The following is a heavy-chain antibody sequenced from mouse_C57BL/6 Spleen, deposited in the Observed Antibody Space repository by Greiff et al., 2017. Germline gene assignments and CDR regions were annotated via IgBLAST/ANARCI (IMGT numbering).Heavy chain of an antibody. V-gene: IGHV1-76*01. CDR1: GYTFTDYY. CDR2: IYPGSGNT. Sequence: VQLQQSGAELVRPGASVKLSCKASGYTFTDYYINWVKQRPGQGLEWIARIYPGSGNTYYNEKFKGKATLTAEKSSSTAYMQLSSLTSEDSAVYFCAQGPSTGTDYWGQGTTLTVSS. J-gene: IGHJ2*01. D-gene: IGHD4-1*01. CDR3: AQGPSTGTDY.